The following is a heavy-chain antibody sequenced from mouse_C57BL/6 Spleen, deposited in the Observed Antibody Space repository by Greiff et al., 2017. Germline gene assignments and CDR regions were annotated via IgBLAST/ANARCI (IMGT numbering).Heavy chain of an antibody. CDR2: IYPGSGST. CDR1: GYTFTSYW. CDR3: AKDGMAVIFDY. Sequence: QVQLQQPGAELVKPGASVKMSCTASGYTFTSYWITWVQQRPGQGLEWIGDIYPGSGSTNYNAKFQSKATLTADTSSSTAYMQLSSLTSEDSAVXDGAKDGMAVIFDYWGQGTTLTVSS. D-gene: IGHD2-3*01. V-gene: IGHV1-55*01. J-gene: IGHJ2*01.